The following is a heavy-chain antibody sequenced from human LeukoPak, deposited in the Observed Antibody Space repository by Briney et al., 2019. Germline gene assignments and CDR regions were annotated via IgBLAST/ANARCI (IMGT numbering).Heavy chain of an antibody. V-gene: IGHV4-4*07. CDR1: GGSFSSYY. CDR2: IYTSGST. D-gene: IGHD3-10*01. Sequence: SETLSLTCTVSGGSFSSYYWSWIRQPAGKGLEWIGRIYTSGSTNYNPSLKSRVTMSVDTSKNQFSLKLSSVTAADTAVYYCARDGPYGSGSYDYFDYWGQGTLVTVSS. CDR3: ARDGPYGSGSYDYFDY. J-gene: IGHJ4*02.